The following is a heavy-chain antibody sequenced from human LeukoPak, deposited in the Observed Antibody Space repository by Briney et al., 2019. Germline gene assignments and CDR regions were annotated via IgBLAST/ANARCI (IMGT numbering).Heavy chain of an antibody. D-gene: IGHD3-10*01. CDR2: IGGSRGTT. Sequence: GSLRLPCAASGFTFSSSVMSWVRQAPGKGLEWVSDIGGSRGTTNYADSVKGRFTISRDNSKNTLYLQMNSLRAEDTAVYYCAKGPYGPGAFDIWGQGTMVTVSS. J-gene: IGHJ3*02. V-gene: IGHV3-23*01. CDR1: GFTFSSSV. CDR3: AKGPYGPGAFDI.